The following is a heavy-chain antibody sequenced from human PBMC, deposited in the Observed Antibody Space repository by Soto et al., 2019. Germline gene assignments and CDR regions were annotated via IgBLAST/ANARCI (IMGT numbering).Heavy chain of an antibody. V-gene: IGHV4-31*03. Sequence: SETLSLTCTVSGGSISSGGYYWSWIRQHPGKGLEWIGYIYYSGSTYYNPSLKSRVTLSVDTSKNQFSLKLSSVTAADTAVYYCARTFRDYDRPGGYYFDYWGQGTLVTVSS. J-gene: IGHJ4*02. D-gene: IGHD3-16*01. CDR3: ARTFRDYDRPGGYYFDY. CDR2: IYYSGST. CDR1: GGSISSGGYY.